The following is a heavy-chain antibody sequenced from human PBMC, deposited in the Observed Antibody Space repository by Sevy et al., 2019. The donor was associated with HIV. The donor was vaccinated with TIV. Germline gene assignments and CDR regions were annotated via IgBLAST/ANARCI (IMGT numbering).Heavy chain of an antibody. V-gene: IGHV3-53*01. J-gene: IGHJ5*02. CDR1: GFTVSSNY. D-gene: IGHD2-15*01. CDR2: IYSGGST. CDR3: ARDNIVDCSGGSCYFYRWFDP. Sequence: GGSLRLSCAASGFTVSSNYMSWVRQAPGKGLEWVSVIYSGGSTYYADSVKGRFTISRDNSKNTLYLQMSSLRAEDTAVYYCARDNIVDCSGGSCYFYRWFDPWGQGTLVTVSS.